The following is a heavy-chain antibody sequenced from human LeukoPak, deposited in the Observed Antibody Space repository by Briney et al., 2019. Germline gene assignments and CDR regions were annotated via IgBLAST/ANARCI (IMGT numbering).Heavy chain of an antibody. V-gene: IGHV1-69*04. D-gene: IGHD2-2*01. CDR1: GGTFSSYA. J-gene: IGHJ5*02. CDR3: ARQCSSTSCYFEFDP. Sequence: SVKVSCKASGGTFSSYAISWVRQAPGQGLGWMGRIIPIFGIANYAQKFQGRVTITADKSTSTAYMELSSLRSEDTAVYYCARQCSSTSCYFEFDPWGQGTLVTVSS. CDR2: IIPIFGIA.